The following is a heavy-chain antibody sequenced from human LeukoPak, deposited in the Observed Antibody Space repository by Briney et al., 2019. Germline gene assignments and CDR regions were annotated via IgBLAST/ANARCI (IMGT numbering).Heavy chain of an antibody. V-gene: IGHV3-7*01. CDR2: INQDGSDL. Sequence: GGSLRLSCAASGFTFSRFRMSWVRQPPGKGLEWVANINQDGSDLYYVDSVKGRFTVSTDSGKNSLYLQMNSLRAEDTAVYYCASSWGSAIDFWGQGTLVTVSS. CDR3: ASSWGSAIDF. CDR1: GFTFSRFR. J-gene: IGHJ4*02. D-gene: IGHD3-16*01.